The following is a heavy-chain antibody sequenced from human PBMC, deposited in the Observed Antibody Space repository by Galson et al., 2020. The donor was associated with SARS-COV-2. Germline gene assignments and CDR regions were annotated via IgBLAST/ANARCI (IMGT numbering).Heavy chain of an antibody. CDR2: IGGSSDVI. Sequence: GGSLRLYCAASGFTFSTSYMSWVRQAPGKGLEWLSYIGGSSDVIKYADSVKGRFTISRDNAKNLLYLQMNSLRDEDTAVYYCAGWYSRFWGQGTLVTVSS. J-gene: IGHJ4*02. CDR1: GFTFSTSY. V-gene: IGHV3-48*02. CDR3: AGWYSRF. D-gene: IGHD6-13*01.